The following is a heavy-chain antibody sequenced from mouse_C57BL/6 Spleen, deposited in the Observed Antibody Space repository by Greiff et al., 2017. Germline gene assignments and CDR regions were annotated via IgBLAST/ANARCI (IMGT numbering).Heavy chain of an antibody. CDR3: ARKHDYGSSRDD. V-gene: IGHV1-64*01. J-gene: IGHJ2*01. CDR2: IHPNSGST. D-gene: IGHD1-1*01. CDR1: GYTFTSYW. Sequence: VQLKQPGAELVKPGASVKLSCKASGYTFTSYWMHWVKQRPGQGLEWIGMIHPNSGSTNYNEKFKSKATLTVDKSSSTAYMQLSSLTSEDSAVYYCARKHDYGSSRDDWGQGTTLTVAS.